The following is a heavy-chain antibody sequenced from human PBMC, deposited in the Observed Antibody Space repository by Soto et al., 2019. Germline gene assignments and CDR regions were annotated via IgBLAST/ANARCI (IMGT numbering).Heavy chain of an antibody. D-gene: IGHD3-10*01. Sequence: ASVKVSCKASGYTFTSYDINWVRQATGQGLEWMGWMNPNSGNTGYAQKFQGRVTLTRTTSISTAYMELSSLRSEDTAVYYCARDQGIDVYYYNGMDVWGQGITGAVS. J-gene: IGHJ6*02. CDR2: MNPNSGNT. V-gene: IGHV1-8*01. CDR3: ARDQGIDVYYYNGMDV. CDR1: GYTFTSYD.